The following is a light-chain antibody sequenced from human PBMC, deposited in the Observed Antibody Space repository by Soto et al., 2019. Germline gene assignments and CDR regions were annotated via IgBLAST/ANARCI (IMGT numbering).Light chain of an antibody. J-gene: IGLJ2*01. Sequence: QAVVTQPASVSGSPGQSITISCTGTSSDIGAYNYVSWYQQHPGKAPELMIYDVSNRPSGVSNRFSGSKSGNTASLTISGIQAEDEADYYCSSYTSSSTLVFGGGTKLTVL. CDR1: SSDIGAYNY. CDR3: SSYTSSSTLV. CDR2: DVS. V-gene: IGLV2-14*01.